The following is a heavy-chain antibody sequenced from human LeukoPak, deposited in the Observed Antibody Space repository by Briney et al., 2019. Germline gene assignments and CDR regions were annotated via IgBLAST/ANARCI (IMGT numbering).Heavy chain of an antibody. CDR1: GYIFTSYY. V-gene: IGHV1-46*01. CDR3: ARDPTAMAVGVGMDV. J-gene: IGHJ6*02. Sequence: GASVKVSCKASGYIFTSYYMHWVRQAPGQGLEWMGIINPSGGSTSYAQKFQGRVTMTRDTSTNTVYMELSSLRSEDTAVYYCARDPTAMAVGVGMDVWGQGTTVTVSS. D-gene: IGHD5-18*01. CDR2: INPSGGST.